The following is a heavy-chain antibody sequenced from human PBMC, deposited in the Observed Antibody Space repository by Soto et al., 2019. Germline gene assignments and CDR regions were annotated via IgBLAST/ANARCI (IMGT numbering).Heavy chain of an antibody. D-gene: IGHD2-2*01. V-gene: IGHV4-30-4*01. CDR3: ARDEYPLLSSVSWFDS. CDR1: GGSISDDSY. CDR2: IYHTGNT. Sequence: KPSETLSLTCTVSGGSISDDSYWSWIRQTPGKGLEWIGYIYHTGNTYYNPSLRSRVSISVDKSKSQFSLKLISVTAAATAVYFCARDEYPLLSSVSWFDSWGQGTLVTVSS. J-gene: IGHJ5*01.